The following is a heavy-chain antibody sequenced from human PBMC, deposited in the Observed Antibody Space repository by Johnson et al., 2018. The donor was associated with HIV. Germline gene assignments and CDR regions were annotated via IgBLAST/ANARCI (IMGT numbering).Heavy chain of an antibody. CDR3: AKPPSMGADAFDI. J-gene: IGHJ3*02. D-gene: IGHD3-16*01. CDR2: ISYDGSNK. CDR1: GFTFSSYD. V-gene: IGHV3-30*18. Sequence: VQLVESGGGVVQPGRSLRLSCVSSGFTFSSYDMHWVRQAPGKGMDWVALISYDGSNKYYADSVKGRFNISRDNSKNALYLQMSSLRPEDTAVYYCAKPPSMGADAFDIWGQGAMVTVSS.